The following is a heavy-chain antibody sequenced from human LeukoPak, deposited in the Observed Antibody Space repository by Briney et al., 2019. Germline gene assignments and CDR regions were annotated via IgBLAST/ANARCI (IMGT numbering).Heavy chain of an antibody. D-gene: IGHD6-13*01. V-gene: IGHV3-21*01. Sequence: GGSLRLSCAASGFTYSSYGMNWVRQAPGKGLEWVSSISSSSSYIYYADSVKGRFTISRDNAKNSLYLQMNSLRAEDTAVYYCARDAVAAAGNEDYFDYWGQGTLVTVSS. CDR3: ARDAVAAAGNEDYFDY. CDR1: GFTYSSYG. J-gene: IGHJ4*02. CDR2: ISSSSSYI.